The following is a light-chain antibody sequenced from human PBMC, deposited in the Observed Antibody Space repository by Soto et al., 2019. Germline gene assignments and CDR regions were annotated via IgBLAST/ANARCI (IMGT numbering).Light chain of an antibody. Sequence: DIQMTQSPSTLSASVGDRVTISCRASQNGNSWVAWHQQKPGKAPKLHIYKASSLESGVPSRFSGSGTGTDVPPNICSLETDDFGNYYCYQSNGQPLTVGGWTKVEI. CDR1: QNGNSW. CDR2: KAS. CDR3: YQSNGQPLT. V-gene: IGKV1-5*03. J-gene: IGKJ4*02.